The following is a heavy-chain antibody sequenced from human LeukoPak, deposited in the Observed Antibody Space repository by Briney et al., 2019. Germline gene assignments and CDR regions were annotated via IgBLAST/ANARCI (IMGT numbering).Heavy chain of an antibody. CDR3: ASLAGGYFFDH. Sequence: PGGSLRLSCLACGCIFNKHWKIWVRQAPGTGLEWVATVREDGAEKYYVDSVKGRITISRDNAKNSLYLQINSPRVEDTAVYYCASLAGGYFFDHWGQGTLVTVSS. V-gene: IGHV3-7*01. D-gene: IGHD1-26*01. J-gene: IGHJ4*02. CDR1: GCIFNKHW. CDR2: VREDGAEK.